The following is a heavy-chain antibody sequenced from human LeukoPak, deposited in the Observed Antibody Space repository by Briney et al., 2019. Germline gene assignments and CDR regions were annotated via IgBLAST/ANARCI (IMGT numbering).Heavy chain of an antibody. V-gene: IGHV4-39*02. CDR1: GGSISSSSYY. CDR3: AREVAIAAAGTRIGGPSMVYNWFDP. J-gene: IGHJ5*02. CDR2: IYYSGST. D-gene: IGHD6-13*01. Sequence: SETLSLTCTVSGGSISSSSYYWGWIRQPPGKGLEWIGSIYYSGSTYYNPSLKSRVTISVDTSKNQFSLKLSSVTAADTAVYYCAREVAIAAAGTRIGGPSMVYNWFDPWGQGTLVTVSS.